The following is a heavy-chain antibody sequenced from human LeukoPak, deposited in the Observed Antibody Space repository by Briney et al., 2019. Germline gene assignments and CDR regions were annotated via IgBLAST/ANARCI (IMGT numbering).Heavy chain of an antibody. Sequence: PGGSLRLSCAASGFTFSNAWMSWVRQAPGKGLEWVAFIRYDGSNKYYADSVKGRFTISRDNSKNTLYLQMNSLRAEDTAVYYCAKDLKYQQTEYFQHWGQGTLVTVSS. J-gene: IGHJ1*01. CDR2: IRYDGSNK. CDR3: AKDLKYQQTEYFQH. D-gene: IGHD2-2*01. CDR1: GFTFSNAW. V-gene: IGHV3-30*02.